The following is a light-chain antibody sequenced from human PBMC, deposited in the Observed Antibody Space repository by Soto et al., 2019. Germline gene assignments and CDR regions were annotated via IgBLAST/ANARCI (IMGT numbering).Light chain of an antibody. Sequence: IQMAQSPSTLSASLGERATLSCRASQSISSWLAWYQQKPGKAPKLLIYKASSLESGVPSRFSGSGSGTEFTLTISSLQPDDFATYYCQQYNSYSTFGQGTKVDIK. V-gene: IGKV1-5*03. J-gene: IGKJ1*01. CDR2: KAS. CDR3: QQYNSYST. CDR1: QSISSW.